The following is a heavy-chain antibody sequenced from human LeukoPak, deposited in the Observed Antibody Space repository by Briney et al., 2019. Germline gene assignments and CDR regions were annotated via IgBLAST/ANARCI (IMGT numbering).Heavy chain of an antibody. CDR2: IYYSGST. J-gene: IGHJ3*02. V-gene: IGHV4-59*01. CDR3: ARGAYPDAFDI. Sequence: SETLSLTCTVSGGSISSYYWSWIRQPPGKGLEWIGYIYYSGSTNYNPSLKSRVTISVDTSKSQFSLKLSSVTAADTAVYYCARGAYPDAFDIWGQGTMVTVSS. CDR1: GGSISSYY. D-gene: IGHD2-21*01.